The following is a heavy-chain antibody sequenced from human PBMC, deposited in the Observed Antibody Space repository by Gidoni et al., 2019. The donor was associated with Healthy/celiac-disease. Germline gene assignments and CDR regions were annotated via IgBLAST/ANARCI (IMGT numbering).Heavy chain of an antibody. CDR3: ATPGPITMVRGRYYGMDV. V-gene: IGHV5-10-1*03. CDR1: GYSFTSYW. J-gene: IGHJ6*02. Sequence: EVQLVQSGAEVKKPGESLRISCKGSGYSFTSYWISWVRQMPGKGLEWMGRIDPSDSYTNYSPSFQGHVTISADKSISTAYLQWSSLKASDTAMYYCATPGPITMVRGRYYGMDVWGQGTTVTVSS. D-gene: IGHD3-10*01. CDR2: IDPSDSYT.